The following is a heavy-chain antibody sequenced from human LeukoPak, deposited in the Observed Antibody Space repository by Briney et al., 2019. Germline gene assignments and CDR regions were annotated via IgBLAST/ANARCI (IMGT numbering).Heavy chain of an antibody. CDR1: GYTFTSYG. J-gene: IGHJ4*02. CDR3: ARYIWASDYFVY. D-gene: IGHD3-16*01. V-gene: IGHV1-18*01. CDR2: ISAYNGNT. Sequence: ASVKVSCKASGYTFTSYGISWVRQAPGQGLEWMGWISAYNGNTNYAQKLQGRVTMTRDTSISTAYMEVSRLTSDDTAVYYCARYIWASDYFVYWGQGTLVTVSS.